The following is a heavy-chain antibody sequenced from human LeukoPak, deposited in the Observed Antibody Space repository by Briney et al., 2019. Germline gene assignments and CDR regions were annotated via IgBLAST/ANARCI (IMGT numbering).Heavy chain of an antibody. D-gene: IGHD3/OR15-3a*01. J-gene: IGHJ4*02. CDR2: IRYDGDIK. V-gene: IGHV3-30*02. CDR1: GFTFSSYG. Sequence: AGGSLRLSCAASGFTFSSYGMHWVRQAPGKGLEWVAFIRYDGDIKSYADSVKGRFTIFRDNSQSTLYLQMNSLRTDDTAVYYCAKDRSFWTAYYTLDHWGQGTLVTVSS. CDR3: AKDRSFWTAYYTLDH.